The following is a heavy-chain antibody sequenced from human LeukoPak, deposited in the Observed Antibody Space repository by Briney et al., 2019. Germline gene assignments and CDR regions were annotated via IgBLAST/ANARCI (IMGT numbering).Heavy chain of an antibody. D-gene: IGHD6-13*01. CDR1: GFTFSSYA. Sequence: GGSLRLSCAASGFTFSSYAMHWVRQAPGKGLEWVAVISYDGSNKYYADSVKGRFTISRDNSKNTLYLQMNSLRAEDTAVYYCANPPIAAAGPYYYYGMDVWGQGTTVTVSS. CDR3: ANPPIAAAGPYYYYGMDV. CDR2: ISYDGSNK. J-gene: IGHJ6*02. V-gene: IGHV3-30-3*01.